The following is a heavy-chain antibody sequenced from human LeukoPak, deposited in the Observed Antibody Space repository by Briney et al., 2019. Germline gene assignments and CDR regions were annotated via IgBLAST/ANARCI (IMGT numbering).Heavy chain of an antibody. CDR2: ITQSVNT. CDR1: GGSLRDYS. CDR3: ASQGGSYYAIDD. V-gene: IGHV4-34*01. J-gene: IGHJ4*02. D-gene: IGHD1-26*01. Sequence: SETLSLTCGVYGGSLRDYSWRWIRQPPGKGLEFIGEITQSVNTNYNPSLKSRVTISVDMSKNQVSLRLSSVTAADTAVYYCASQGGSYYAIDDWGQGTLVTVSS.